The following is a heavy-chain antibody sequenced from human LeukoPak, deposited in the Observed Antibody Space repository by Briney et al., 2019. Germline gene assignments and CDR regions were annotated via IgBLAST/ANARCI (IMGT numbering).Heavy chain of an antibody. CDR1: GFTLSSFW. D-gene: IGHD7-27*01. Sequence: GGSLRLSCTASGFTLSSFWMNWVRQVPGKGPVWVSHINPDGTEIAYADSVKGRFTISRDNAKNTLYLQVNSLKAEDTAVYYCLRDGLGTLPYDCWGQGTLVTVSS. CDR2: INPDGTEI. CDR3: LRDGLGTLPYDC. V-gene: IGHV3-74*01. J-gene: IGHJ4*02.